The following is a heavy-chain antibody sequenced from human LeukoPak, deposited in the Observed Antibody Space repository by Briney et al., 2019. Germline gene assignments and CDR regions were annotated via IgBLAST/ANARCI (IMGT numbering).Heavy chain of an antibody. Sequence: SETLSLTCTVSGGSISSYYWSWIRQPPGKGLEWVGYIYYSGSTNYNPSLKSRVTISVDTSKNQFSLKLSSVTAADTAVYYCARLSVPGDYDFWSGYLGGYYFDYWGQGTLVTVSS. D-gene: IGHD3-3*01. CDR1: GGSISSYY. V-gene: IGHV4-59*01. J-gene: IGHJ4*02. CDR2: IYYSGST. CDR3: ARLSVPGDYDFWSGYLGGYYFDY.